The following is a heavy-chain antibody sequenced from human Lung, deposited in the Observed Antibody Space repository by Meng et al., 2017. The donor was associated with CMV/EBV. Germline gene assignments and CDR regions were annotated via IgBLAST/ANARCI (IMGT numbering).Heavy chain of an antibody. CDR2: INPSGGST. CDR3: ARGQERGYSYGIIDY. J-gene: IGHJ4*02. D-gene: IGHD5-18*01. V-gene: IGHV1-46*01. Sequence: AXVXVSXXASGYTFTSYYMHWVRQATGQGLEWMGIINPSGGSTSYAQKFQGRVTMTRDTSTSTVYMELSSLRSEDTAVYYCARGQERGYSYGIIDYWGQGTLVXVSS. CDR1: GYTFTSYY.